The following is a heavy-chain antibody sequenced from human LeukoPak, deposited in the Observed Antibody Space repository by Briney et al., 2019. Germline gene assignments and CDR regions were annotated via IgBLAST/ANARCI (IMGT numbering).Heavy chain of an antibody. D-gene: IGHD1-26*01. CDR3: ARGGGSPFDY. CDR1: GGSISSYY. V-gene: IGHV4-59*01. CDR2: IYYSGST. J-gene: IGHJ4*02. Sequence: PSETLSLTCTVSGGSISSYYWSWIRQPPGKGLEWIGYIYYSGSTNYNPSLKSRVTMSVDTSKNQFSLKLSSVTAADTAVYYCARGGGSPFDYWGQGTLVTVSS.